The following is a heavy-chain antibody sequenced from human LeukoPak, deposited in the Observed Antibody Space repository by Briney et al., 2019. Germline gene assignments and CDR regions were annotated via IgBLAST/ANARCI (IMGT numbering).Heavy chain of an antibody. D-gene: IGHD4-23*01. CDR1: GGSISSSNW. CDR2: IFHSGST. Sequence: SETLSLTCAVSGGSISSSNWWSWVRQPPGKGLEWIGEIFHSGSTNYNPSLKSRVTISVDKSKNQFSLKLSSVTAADTAVYYCARRWFTTGDAFDIWGQGTMVTVSS. CDR3: ARRWFTTGDAFDI. J-gene: IGHJ3*02. V-gene: IGHV4-4*02.